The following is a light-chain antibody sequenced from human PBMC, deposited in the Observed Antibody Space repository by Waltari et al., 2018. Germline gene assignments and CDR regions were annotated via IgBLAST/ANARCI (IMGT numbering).Light chain of an antibody. CDR2: AAS. CDR3: QHSYSTLFLT. J-gene: IGKJ4*01. Sequence: DIQMTQSPSSLSASVGDRVTITCRASQSISNYLNWYQQKPGKAPKLRIYAASSLQSGVPSRFSGSGSGTDFTLTVSSLQTEDFATYYCQHSYSTLFLTFGGGTRVEIK. V-gene: IGKV1-39*01. CDR1: QSISNY.